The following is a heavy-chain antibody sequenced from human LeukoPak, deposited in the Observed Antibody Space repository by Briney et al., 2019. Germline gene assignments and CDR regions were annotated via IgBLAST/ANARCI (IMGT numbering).Heavy chain of an antibody. D-gene: IGHD2-15*01. CDR2: INPNSGGT. V-gene: IGHV1-2*06. CDR1: GYTFTGYY. CDR3: ARDLRYCSGGSCSLLPD. J-gene: IGHJ4*02. Sequence: ASVRVSCKASGYTFTGYYMHWVRQAPGQGLEWMGRINPNSGGTNYAQKFQGRVTMTRDTSISTAYMELSRLRSDDTAVYYCARDLRYCSGGSCSLLPDWGQGTLVTVSS.